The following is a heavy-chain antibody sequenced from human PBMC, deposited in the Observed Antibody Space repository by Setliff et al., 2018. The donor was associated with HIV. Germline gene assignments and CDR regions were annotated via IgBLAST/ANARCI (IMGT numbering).Heavy chain of an antibody. D-gene: IGHD6-19*01. CDR1: GGSISSYY. CDR2: IYYSGST. V-gene: IGHV4-59*08. CDR3: ARRPYSSGRFDP. Sequence: PSETLSLTCTVSGGSISSYYWSWIRQPPGKGLEWIGYIYYSGSTNYNPSLKSRVIVAIDTPQNKFFLRLTAVTAADTAVYFCARRPYSSGRFDPWGQGTLVTVSS. J-gene: IGHJ5*02.